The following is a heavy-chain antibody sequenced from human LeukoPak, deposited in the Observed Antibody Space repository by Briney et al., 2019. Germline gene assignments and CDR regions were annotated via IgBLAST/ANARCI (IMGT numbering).Heavy chain of an antibody. D-gene: IGHD1-26*01. CDR2: ISGGSIT. CDR1: GFTFSNYV. CDR3: VRDVGGIYYVFGY. V-gene: IGHV3-23*01. Sequence: GGSLRLSCAASGFTFSNYVTSWVRQTPWKGLEWVSSISGGSITFYADSVKGRFTISRDNSKNMMYLQMNSLRAEDTAVYYCVRDVGGIYYVFGYWGQGTLVTVSS. J-gene: IGHJ4*02.